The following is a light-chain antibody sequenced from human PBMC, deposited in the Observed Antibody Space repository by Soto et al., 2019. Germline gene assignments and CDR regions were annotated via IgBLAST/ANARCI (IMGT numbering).Light chain of an antibody. CDR1: QGISSY. CDR3: QQLNSYPLT. J-gene: IGKJ4*01. CDR2: AAS. Sequence: DIQMTQSPSSLSASVGDRVTITCRASQGISSYLAWYQQKPGKAPKLLIYAASTLQSGVPSRFSGSGSGTEFTLTISSLQPEDFATYYCQQLNSYPLTFGGGTKVDIK. V-gene: IGKV1-9*01.